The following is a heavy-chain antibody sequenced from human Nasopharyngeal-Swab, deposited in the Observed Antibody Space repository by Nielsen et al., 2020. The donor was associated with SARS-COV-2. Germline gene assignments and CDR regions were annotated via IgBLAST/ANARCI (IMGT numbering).Heavy chain of an antibody. J-gene: IGHJ5*02. D-gene: IGHD1-26*01. V-gene: IGHV4-34*01. Sequence: GSLRLSCAVYGGSFSGYYWSWIRQPPGKGPEWIGEINHSGSTNYNPSLKSRVTISVDTSKNQFSLKLSSVTAADTAVYYCARMIVGAPRWFDPWGQGTLVTVSS. CDR2: INHSGST. CDR1: GGSFSGYY. CDR3: ARMIVGAPRWFDP.